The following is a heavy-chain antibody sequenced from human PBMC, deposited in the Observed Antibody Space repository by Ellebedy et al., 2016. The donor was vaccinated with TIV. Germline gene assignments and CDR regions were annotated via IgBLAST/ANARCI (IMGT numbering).Heavy chain of an antibody. D-gene: IGHD1-26*01. CDR2: IDSSSSPI. V-gene: IGHV3-48*04. CDR3: ARKGSGSFHGAFEI. CDR1: GFSLSTYS. Sequence: PGGSLRLSCAASGFSLSTYSMNWVRQAPGKGPEWVSYIDSSSSPIYYADSVKGRFTVSRDNSKNSLYLQMSSLRAEDTAVYYCARKGSGSFHGAFEIWGQGTMVTVSS. J-gene: IGHJ3*02.